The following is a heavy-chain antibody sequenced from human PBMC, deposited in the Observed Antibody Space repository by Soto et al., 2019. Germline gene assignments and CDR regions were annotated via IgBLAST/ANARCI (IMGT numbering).Heavy chain of an antibody. V-gene: IGHV2-5*01. CDR2: IYWNGDK. CDR1: GFSLTTTGVG. J-gene: IGHJ5*02. CDR3: ALLDLCLGERCYVTVGKKWFKP. Sequence: QITLKESGPTLVKPTQTLTLTCTWSGFSLTTTGVGVSWIRTPPGKTLEWLALIYWNGDKRYSPSLKNRVTITKDTAKNHVVLTMSKMNQIDTATYSCALLDLCLGERCYVTVGKKWFKPWGQRTLVTVTS. D-gene: IGHD1-26*01.